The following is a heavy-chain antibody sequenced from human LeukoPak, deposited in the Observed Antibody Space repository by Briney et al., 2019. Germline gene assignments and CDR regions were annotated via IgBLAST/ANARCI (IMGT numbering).Heavy chain of an antibody. CDR1: GFTFSNYF. CDR2: LNSDGRST. CDR3: AAELLWFGELHLDL. D-gene: IGHD3-10*01. Sequence: GGSLRLSCAASGFTFSNYFMHWVRQAPGKGLVWVSRLNSDGRSTSYADSVKGRFTISRDNAKNTLYLEMNNLRVEDTAVYYCAAELLWFGELHLDLWGRGTLVTVAS. V-gene: IGHV3-74*01. J-gene: IGHJ2*01.